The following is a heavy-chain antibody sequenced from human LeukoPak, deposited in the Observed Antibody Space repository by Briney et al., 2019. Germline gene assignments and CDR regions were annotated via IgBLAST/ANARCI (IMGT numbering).Heavy chain of an antibody. Sequence: PGGSLRLSCAASGFTFSSYWMSWVRQAPGKGLEWVANIKQDGSEKYYVDSVKGRFTISRDNAGNSLYLQMNSLRAEDTAVYYCAKSSVDTAMVILDYWGQGTLVTVSS. J-gene: IGHJ4*02. D-gene: IGHD5-18*01. V-gene: IGHV3-7*01. CDR1: GFTFSSYW. CDR3: AKSSVDTAMVILDY. CDR2: IKQDGSEK.